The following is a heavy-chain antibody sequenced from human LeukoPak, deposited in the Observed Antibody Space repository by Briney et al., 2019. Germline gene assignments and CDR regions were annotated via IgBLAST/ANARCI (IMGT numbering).Heavy chain of an antibody. CDR2: IWYDGSNK. CDR1: GFTFSSYD. V-gene: IGHV3-33*06. J-gene: IGHJ3*02. D-gene: IGHD3-3*01. Sequence: GGSLRLSCAASGFTFSSYDMHWVRQAPGKGLEWVAVIWYDGSNKYYADSVKGRFTISRDNSKNTLYLQMNTLRAEDTAVYYCAKGASEWFLDAFDIWGQGTMVTVSS. CDR3: AKGASEWFLDAFDI.